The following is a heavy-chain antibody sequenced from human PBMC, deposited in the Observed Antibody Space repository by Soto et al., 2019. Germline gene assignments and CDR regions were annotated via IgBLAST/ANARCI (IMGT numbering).Heavy chain of an antibody. D-gene: IGHD1-20*01. J-gene: IGHJ6*02. V-gene: IGHV4-39*01. Sequence: QLQLQQSGPGLVKPSETLSLTCTVSGGSVSSSGYYWGWIRQPPGKGLEWIGSMSYSGSTHYNPSLQSRVTISVDTSKIHFSLRLDSVTVADTAVYYCARHGVSLTAGGRPPRRYYSPMDVWGQGTTVTVAS. CDR1: GGSVSSSGYY. CDR3: ARHGVSLTAGGRPPRRYYSPMDV. CDR2: MSYSGST.